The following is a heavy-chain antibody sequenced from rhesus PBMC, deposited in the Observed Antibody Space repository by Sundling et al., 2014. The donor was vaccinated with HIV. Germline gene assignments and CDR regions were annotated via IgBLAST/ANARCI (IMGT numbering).Heavy chain of an antibody. D-gene: IGHD6-25*01. V-gene: IGHV4-173*01. CDR3: ARKRGGSWGYWYFDL. Sequence: QVQLQESGPGLLKPSETLSLTCAVSGGSVSNNYWSWIRQPPGRGLEWIGRISGTVANTAYNPSLKRRVTISTDTSNNQFSLNLISVTAADTAVYYCARKRGGSWGYWYFDLWGPGTPITISS. J-gene: IGHJ2*01. CDR1: GGSVSNNY. CDR2: ISGTVANT.